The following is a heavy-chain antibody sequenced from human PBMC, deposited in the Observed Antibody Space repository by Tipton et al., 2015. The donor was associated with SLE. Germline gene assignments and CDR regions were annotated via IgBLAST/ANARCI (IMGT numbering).Heavy chain of an antibody. D-gene: IGHD3-3*01. V-gene: IGHV4-34*01. CDR3: ARDKPGVFGVVTPFDY. J-gene: IGHJ4*02. CDR2: INHSGST. Sequence: LRLSCAVYGGSFSGYYWSWIRQPPGKGLEWIGEINHSGSTNYNPSLKSRVTISVDTSKSQFSLKLSSVTAADTAVYYCARDKPGVFGVVTPFDYWGQGTLVTVSS. CDR1: GGSFSGYY.